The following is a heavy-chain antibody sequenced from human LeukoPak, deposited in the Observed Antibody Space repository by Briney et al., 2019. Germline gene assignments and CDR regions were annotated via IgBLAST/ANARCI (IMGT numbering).Heavy chain of an antibody. CDR2: INHYGST. CDR1: GGSFSGYY. Sequence: KPSETLSLTCAVYGGSFSGYYWSWIRQPPGKGLEWIGEINHYGSTNYNPSLRSRVTISLDTSRNQFSLKLNSVTAADTAVYYCAKSNGYGLVDIWGQGTMVTVSS. CDR3: AKSNGYGLVDI. D-gene: IGHD3-10*01. V-gene: IGHV4-34*01. J-gene: IGHJ3*02.